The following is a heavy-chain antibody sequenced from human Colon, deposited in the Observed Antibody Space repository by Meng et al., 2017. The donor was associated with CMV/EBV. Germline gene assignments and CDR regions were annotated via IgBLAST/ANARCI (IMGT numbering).Heavy chain of an antibody. CDR2: INPTSGGT. J-gene: IGHJ5*02. Sequence: CEASAYTFPDYYIHWVRQAPGQGLEWMGWINPTSGGTNYAQKFEGRVTMTRDTSISTAYMEMRRLTSDDTAVYYCARDWLGFKVWFGPWGQGTLVTVSS. CDR1: AYTFPDYY. D-gene: IGHD3-3*01. V-gene: IGHV1-2*02. CDR3: ARDWLGFKVWFGP.